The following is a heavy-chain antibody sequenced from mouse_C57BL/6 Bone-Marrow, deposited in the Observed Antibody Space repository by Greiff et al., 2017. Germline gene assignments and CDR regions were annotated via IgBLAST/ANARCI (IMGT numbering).Heavy chain of an antibody. Sequence: VQLQQPGAELVKPGASVKLSCKASGYTFTSYWMHWVKQRPGQGLEWIGMIHPNSGSTNYNEKFKSKATLTVDKSASTAYMQLSSLTSEDSAVYYCARPANWAWFAYWDQGTLVTVSA. J-gene: IGHJ3*01. V-gene: IGHV1-64*01. CDR1: GYTFTSYW. D-gene: IGHD4-1*01. CDR2: IHPNSGST. CDR3: ARPANWAWFAY.